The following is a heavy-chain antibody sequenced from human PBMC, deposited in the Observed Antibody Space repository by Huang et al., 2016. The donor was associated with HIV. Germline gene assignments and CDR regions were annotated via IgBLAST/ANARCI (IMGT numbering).Heavy chain of an antibody. Sequence: QITLKESGPTLVKPTQTLTLTCTFSGFSLSTSGVGVGWIRQPPGKALEGLALIHWNNDKHYNSALKSRLTITKDTSKNQVVLTMANVDPLDTATYYCARRAASGWQQEYFHLWGQGTLVTVSS. CDR3: ARRAASGWQQEYFHL. V-gene: IGHV2-5*01. CDR1: GFSLSTSGVG. CDR2: IHWNNDK. J-gene: IGHJ1*01. D-gene: IGHD6-19*01.